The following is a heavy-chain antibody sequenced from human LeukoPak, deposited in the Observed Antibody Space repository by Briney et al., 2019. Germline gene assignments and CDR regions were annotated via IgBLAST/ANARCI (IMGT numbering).Heavy chain of an antibody. J-gene: IGHJ5*02. CDR2: IYYSGST. CDR3: ARGGGITMVRGVAWFDP. D-gene: IGHD3-10*01. CDR1: GGSISSSSYY. Sequence: SETLSLTCTVSGGSISSSSYYWGWIRQPPGKGLEWIGSIYYSGSTYYNPSLKSRVTISVDTSKNQFSLKLSSVTAADTAVYYCARGGGITMVRGVAWFDPWGQGTLVTVSS. V-gene: IGHV4-39*07.